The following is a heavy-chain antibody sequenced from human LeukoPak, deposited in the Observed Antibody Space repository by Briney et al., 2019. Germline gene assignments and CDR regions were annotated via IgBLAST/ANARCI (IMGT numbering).Heavy chain of an antibody. J-gene: IGHJ4*02. CDR3: ARDRHKLVDIVAGILDY. V-gene: IGHV4-39*07. CDR1: GGSISSSNYY. CDR2: IFNSGST. Sequence: SETLSLTCTVSGGSISSSNYYWGWIRQPPGKGLEWIGYIFNSGSTYYNPSLKCRVTILVDTSKNQFSLKLSSVTAADTAVYYCARDRHKLVDIVAGILDYWGQGTLVTVSS. D-gene: IGHD5-12*01.